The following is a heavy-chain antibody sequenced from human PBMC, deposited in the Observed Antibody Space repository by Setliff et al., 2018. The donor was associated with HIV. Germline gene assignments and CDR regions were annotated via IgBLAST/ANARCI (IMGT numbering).Heavy chain of an antibody. CDR3: ARHSITSLCWFDP. CDR2: IFSNDEK. CDR1: GFSLSNARMG. Sequence: SGPTLVNPTATLTLTCTVSGFSLSNARMGVRWIRQPPGKALEWLAHIFSNDEKSYSQSLKSRLTISKDTSKSQVVLTMTNMDPVDTATYYCARHSITSLCWFDPWGQGTLVTVSS. J-gene: IGHJ5*02. V-gene: IGHV2-26*01. D-gene: IGHD6-6*01.